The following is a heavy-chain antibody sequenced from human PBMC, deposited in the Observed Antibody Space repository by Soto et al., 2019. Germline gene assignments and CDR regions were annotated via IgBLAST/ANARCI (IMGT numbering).Heavy chain of an antibody. CDR2: INHSGST. CDR3: ASRGKTTVVTQGRDLYYYYGMDD. D-gene: IGHD2-21*02. Sequence: PSETLSLTCANYGGSFSGYYWTWIRQPPGTGLEWIGEINHSGSTNYNPSLKSRVTISVDTSKNQFSLKLSSVTAADTAVYYCASRGKTTVVTQGRDLYYYYGMDDWGQGTTVTVS. CDR1: GGSFSGYY. J-gene: IGHJ6*02. V-gene: IGHV4-34*01.